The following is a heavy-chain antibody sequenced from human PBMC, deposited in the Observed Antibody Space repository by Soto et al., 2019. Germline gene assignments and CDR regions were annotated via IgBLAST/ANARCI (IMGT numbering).Heavy chain of an antibody. D-gene: IGHD3-22*01. J-gene: IGHJ6*02. Sequence: QVQLVQSGAEVKKPGASVKVSCKASGYTITSYGISWVRQAPGQGLEWMGWISAYNGNTNYAQKLQGRVTMTTDTSTSTAYMELRSLRSDDTAVYYCARDLYYYDSSGYYVGYYYGMDVWGQGTTVTVSS. CDR2: ISAYNGNT. CDR3: ARDLYYYDSSGYYVGYYYGMDV. V-gene: IGHV1-18*01. CDR1: GYTITSYG.